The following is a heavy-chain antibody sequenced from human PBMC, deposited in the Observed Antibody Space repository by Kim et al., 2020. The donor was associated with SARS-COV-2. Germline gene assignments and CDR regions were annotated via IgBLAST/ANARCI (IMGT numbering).Heavy chain of an antibody. CDR3: AKDVSYDSDTKNNLGNWFDA. CDR2: MSFDERNI. D-gene: IGHD3-10*01. Sequence: GGSLRLSCAASGISFSFYGVHWIRQAPGKGLEWVAVMSFDERNIFYGDSVKGRFTISKDNSKNTAYLQMNSLRPEDTALYYCAKDVSYDSDTKNNLGNWFDAWGQGTLVTVSS. CDR1: GISFSFYG. J-gene: IGHJ5*02. V-gene: IGHV3-30*18.